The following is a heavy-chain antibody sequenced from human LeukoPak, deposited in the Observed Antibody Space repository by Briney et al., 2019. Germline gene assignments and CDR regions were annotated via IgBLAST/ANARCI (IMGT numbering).Heavy chain of an antibody. J-gene: IGHJ4*02. D-gene: IGHD3-22*01. V-gene: IGHV1-69*01. CDR3: ATRAGYYYDSSGYYRDYFNY. CDR2: IIPIFGTA. CDR1: GGTFSSYA. Sequence: SVKVSCKASGGTFSSYAISWVRQAPGQGLEWMGGIIPIFGTANYAQKFQGRVTITADESTSTAYMELSSLRSEDTAVYYCATRAGYYYDSSGYYRDYFNYWGQGTLVTVSS.